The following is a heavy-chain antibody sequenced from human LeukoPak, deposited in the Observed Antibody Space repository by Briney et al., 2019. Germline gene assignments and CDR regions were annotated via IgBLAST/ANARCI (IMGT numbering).Heavy chain of an antibody. V-gene: IGHV3-11*01. D-gene: IGHD5-12*01. CDR2: IDSGGLTR. CDR1: GFSVSKYY. CDR3: ARGGVDIVAHNPDY. Sequence: TGGSLRLSCAASGFSVSKYYMSWVRQAPGKGLEWISYIDSGGLTRYYADSVKGRFTIARDDTQNSFYLQMNGLRVEDTAVYYCARGGVDIVAHNPDYWGQGTLVTVSS. J-gene: IGHJ4*02.